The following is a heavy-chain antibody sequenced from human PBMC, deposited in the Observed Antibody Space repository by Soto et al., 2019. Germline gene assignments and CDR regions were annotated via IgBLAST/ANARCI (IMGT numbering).Heavy chain of an antibody. D-gene: IGHD6-13*01. CDR2: IKQDGSEK. CDR1: GFTFSSYW. V-gene: IGHV3-7*03. Sequence: VQLVESGGGLVQPGGSLRLSCAASGFTFSSYWMSWVRQAPGKGLEWVANIKQDGSEKYYVDSVKGRFTISRDNAKNSLYLQMNSLRAEDTAVYYCARDSSSWFRADYFDYWGQGTLVTVSS. J-gene: IGHJ4*02. CDR3: ARDSSSWFRADYFDY.